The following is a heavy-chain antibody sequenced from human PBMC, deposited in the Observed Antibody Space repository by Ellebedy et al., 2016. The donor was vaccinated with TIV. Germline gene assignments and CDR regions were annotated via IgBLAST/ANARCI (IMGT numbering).Heavy chain of an antibody. J-gene: IGHJ4*02. CDR2: INPSDGST. V-gene: IGHV1-46*04. CDR1: RYTFTSYF. D-gene: IGHD6-19*01. Sequence: AASEKVSCKASRYTFTSYFMHWVRQAPGQGLEWTGIINPSDGSTTYAQKLQGRVNMTRDTSTSTVYMELRSLRSEDTAVYYGSRARSSGWLHTPDYWGQGTLVTVAS. CDR3: SRARSSGWLHTPDY.